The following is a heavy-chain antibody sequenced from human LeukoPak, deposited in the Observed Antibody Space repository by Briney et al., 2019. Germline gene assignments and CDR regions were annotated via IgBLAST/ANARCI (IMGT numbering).Heavy chain of an antibody. V-gene: IGHV3-43D*04. D-gene: IGHD4-23*01. J-gene: IGHJ4*02. Sequence: GGSLRLSCAASGFTFDDYAMHWVRQAPGKGLEWVSLISWDGGSTYYADSVKGRFTISRDNSKNSLYLQMNSLRAEDTALYYCEKVWVSGGNSGPFDYGGQEPLVTVS. CDR3: EKVWVSGGNSGPFDY. CDR1: GFTFDDYA. CDR2: ISWDGGST.